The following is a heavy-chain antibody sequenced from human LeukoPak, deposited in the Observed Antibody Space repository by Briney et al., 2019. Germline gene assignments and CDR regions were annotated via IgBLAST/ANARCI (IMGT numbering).Heavy chain of an antibody. CDR3: ARVNINNWHSCDY. J-gene: IGHJ4*02. CDR2: IYHSGSP. D-gene: IGHD1-1*01. CDR1: GGSISSNNW. Sequence: KPSGTLSLTCAVSGGSISSNNWWGWVRQPPGKGLEWIGEIYHSGSPNYNPSLKSRVTISVDKSRNHFPLNLSSVTAADTAVYYCARVNINNWHSCDYWGQGTLVTVSS. V-gene: IGHV4-4*02.